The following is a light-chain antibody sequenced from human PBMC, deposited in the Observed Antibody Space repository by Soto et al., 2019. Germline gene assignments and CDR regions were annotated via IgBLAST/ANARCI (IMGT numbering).Light chain of an antibody. Sequence: QSVLTQPPSLSAAPGQKVTISCSGSTSNIRHNHVSWYQQVPGTAPKLLLYDDHRRPSGIPDRFSGSKSGTSATLGITGLQTGDEAHYYCGTWDSRLTAVVFGGGTQLTVL. J-gene: IGLJ2*01. CDR2: DDH. V-gene: IGLV1-51*01. CDR1: TSNIRHNH. CDR3: GTWDSRLTAVV.